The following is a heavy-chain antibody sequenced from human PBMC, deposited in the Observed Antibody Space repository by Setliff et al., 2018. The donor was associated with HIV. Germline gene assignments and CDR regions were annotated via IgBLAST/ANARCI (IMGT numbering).Heavy chain of an antibody. D-gene: IGHD2-21*01. V-gene: IGHV4-31*03. CDR1: GGSISTNYYY. Sequence: SETLSLTCSVSGGSISTNYYYWSWIRQHPGKGLEWIGHIYNSGPTFYNPSLESRLIMSVDPSKNQFSLKLTSVTAADTAVYYCARGRYFRDISDSLFDFWGQGTLVTVSS. CDR3: ARGRYFRDISDSLFDF. CDR2: IYNSGPT. J-gene: IGHJ4*02.